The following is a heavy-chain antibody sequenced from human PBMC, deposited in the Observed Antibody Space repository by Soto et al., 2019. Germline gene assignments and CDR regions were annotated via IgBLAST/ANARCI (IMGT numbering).Heavy chain of an antibody. CDR3: ATYYFGSGSYYRFEN. V-gene: IGHV1-18*01. J-gene: IGHJ4*02. CDR1: GYAFSFG. CDR2: ISASDGST. D-gene: IGHD3-10*01. Sequence: ASVKVSCKASGYAFSFGFSWVRQAPLQGLEWMGWISASDGSTNSASKFRGRISMTTDTSTHTAYLDLLSLTSDDTAMYFCATYYFGSGSYYRFENWGQGTPVTVSS.